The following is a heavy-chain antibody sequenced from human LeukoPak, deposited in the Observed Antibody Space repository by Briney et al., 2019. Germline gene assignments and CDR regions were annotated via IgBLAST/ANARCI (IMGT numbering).Heavy chain of an antibody. J-gene: IGHJ1*01. D-gene: IGHD6-6*01. V-gene: IGHV3-30*02. CDR2: IHADGNSK. CDR1: GFPFSSSG. CDR3: ASSLPAREYFQH. Sequence: GGSLRLSCAASGFPFSSSGMHWGRQAPGKGLEWVTFIHADGNSKYYADSVEGRFTVSRDSPKNTLSLQMNSLRVEDTAVYYCASSLPAREYFQHWGQGTLVTVSS.